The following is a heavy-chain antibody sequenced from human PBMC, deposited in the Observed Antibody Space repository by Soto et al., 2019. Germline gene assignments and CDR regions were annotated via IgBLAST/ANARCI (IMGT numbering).Heavy chain of an antibody. CDR3: AHRVLRTVFVLVTTTASYFDF. D-gene: IGHD3-3*01. CDR1: GFSLTTSGVG. Sequence: QITLNESGPTQVKPRQTLTLTCTFSGFSLTTSGVGVGWICQSPGKAPEWLALISWDDDKRYSPSLKRRLTITKDTSKNQVVLTMADLDPADTATYYCAHRVLRTVFVLVTTTASYFDFWGQGTPVAVSS. V-gene: IGHV2-5*02. CDR2: ISWDDDK. J-gene: IGHJ4*02.